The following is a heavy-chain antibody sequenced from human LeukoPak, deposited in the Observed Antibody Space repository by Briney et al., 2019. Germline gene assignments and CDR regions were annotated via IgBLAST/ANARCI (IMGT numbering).Heavy chain of an antibody. J-gene: IGHJ4*02. Sequence: ASVKVSCKASGYTFTSYGISWVRQAPGQGLEWMGWISAYNGNTNYAQKLQGRVTMTTDTSTSTAYMELRSLRSDDTAVYYCARDGTPARITMIVGGSMIDYWGQGTLVTVSS. CDR1: GYTFTSYG. D-gene: IGHD3-22*01. CDR3: ARDGTPARITMIVGGSMIDY. CDR2: ISAYNGNT. V-gene: IGHV1-18*01.